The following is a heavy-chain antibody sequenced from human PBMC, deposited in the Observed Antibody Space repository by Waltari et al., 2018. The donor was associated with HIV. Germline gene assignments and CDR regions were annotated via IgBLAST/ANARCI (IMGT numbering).Heavy chain of an antibody. CDR1: RLTYSNYW. CDR3: TRAVFWSTFFSDNFFDY. D-gene: IGHD3-3*01. J-gene: IGHJ4*02. V-gene: IGHV3-74*01. Sequence: EVELVESGGGLVQPGGSLRLSCAASRLTYSNYWIYWVRQVPGKGLVWVSRVNGDASSTDYADSVRGRFTISRDNAKNTVFLQMDRLRAEDTAVYYCTRAVFWSTFFSDNFFDYWGQGTPLTVSS. CDR2: VNGDASST.